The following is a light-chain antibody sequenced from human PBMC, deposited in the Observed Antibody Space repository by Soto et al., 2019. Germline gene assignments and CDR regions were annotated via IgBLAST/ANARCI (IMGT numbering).Light chain of an antibody. CDR1: QSISRW. J-gene: IGKJ1*01. Sequence: DIQMTQSPSTLSASIGDRVTITCRASQSISRWLDWYQQKPGKAPKVLIYDASSLESGVPSRFSGSGSGTEFTLPISSLQPDDFATYYCQQYNSYLWTFGQGTKVEIK. V-gene: IGKV1-5*01. CDR2: DAS. CDR3: QQYNSYLWT.